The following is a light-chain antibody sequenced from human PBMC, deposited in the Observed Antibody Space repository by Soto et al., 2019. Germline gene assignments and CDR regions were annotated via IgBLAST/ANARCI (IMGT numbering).Light chain of an antibody. CDR1: QSVLYSSNNKNY. V-gene: IGKV4-1*01. CDR2: WAS. J-gene: IGKJ1*01. CDR3: QHDYSTPRGT. Sequence: DIVMTQSPDSLAVSLGERATINCNSSQSVLYSSNNKNYLAWYQQKPGQPPKLLISWASTRESGVPDRFSGIGSGTDLSITISSLQAEDVAVYYCQHDYSTPRGTFGQGPKVEIK.